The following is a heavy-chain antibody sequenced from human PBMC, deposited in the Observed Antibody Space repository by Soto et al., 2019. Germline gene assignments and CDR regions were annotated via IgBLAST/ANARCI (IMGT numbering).Heavy chain of an antibody. CDR2: ISAYNGNT. J-gene: IGHJ4*02. D-gene: IGHD1-26*01. Sequence: QVQLVQSGAEVKKPGASVKVSCKASGYTFTSYGISWVRQAPGQGLEWMGWISAYNGNTNYAQKLQGRVTMTTDTSTSTAXXXLRXXXXXXXXXXXXXXXPSQWELPTLEPLDYWGQGXXVTVSS. CDR1: GYTFTSYG. V-gene: IGHV1-18*01. CDR3: XXXPSQWELPTLEPLDY.